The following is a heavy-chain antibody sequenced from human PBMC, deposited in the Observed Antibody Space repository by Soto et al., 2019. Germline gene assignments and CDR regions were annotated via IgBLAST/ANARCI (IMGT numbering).Heavy chain of an antibody. V-gene: IGHV3-30*03. D-gene: IGHD1-26*01. CDR1: GFTFNTYG. J-gene: IGHJ2*01. Sequence: QVQLVESGGGVVQPGRSLGLSCAASGFTFNTYGMHWVRQAPGKGLEWVAAISYDGINKYYVDSVKGRFTISRDNSKNXLFVQLNILRAEDTALYYCARSPQPTRGIHWYFDLWGRGILVTVSS. CDR2: ISYDGINK. CDR3: ARSPQPTRGIHWYFDL.